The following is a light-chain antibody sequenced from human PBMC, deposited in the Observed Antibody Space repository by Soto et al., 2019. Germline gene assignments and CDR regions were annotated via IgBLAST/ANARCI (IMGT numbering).Light chain of an antibody. CDR3: QQRNIWPPVT. CDR1: PSVTNY. Sequence: EIVLTQSPSTLSLSPGERATLSCRASPSVTNYLAWYRQKPGQPPRLLIYGAFNRAAGIPARFSGSGSGTDFTLTISSLEPEDSAVYYCQQRNIWPPVTFGQGTRLEI. V-gene: IGKV3-11*01. CDR2: GAF. J-gene: IGKJ5*01.